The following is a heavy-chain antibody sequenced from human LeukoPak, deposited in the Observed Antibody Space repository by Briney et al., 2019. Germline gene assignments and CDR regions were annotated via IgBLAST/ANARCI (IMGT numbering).Heavy chain of an antibody. CDR2: INPSGGST. CDR1: GYTFTSYY. Sequence: GASVKVSCKASGYTFTSYYIHWVRQAPGEGLEWMGIINPSGGSTSYAQKFQGRVTMTRDMSTSTVYMELSSLRSEDTAVYYCAGHGYSSDYMDVWGKGTTVTVSS. D-gene: IGHD5-18*01. CDR3: AGHGYSSDYMDV. J-gene: IGHJ6*03. V-gene: IGHV1-46*01.